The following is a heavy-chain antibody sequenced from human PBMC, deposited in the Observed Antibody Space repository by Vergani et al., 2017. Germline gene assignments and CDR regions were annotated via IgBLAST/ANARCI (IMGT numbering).Heavy chain of an antibody. CDR1: GYSINSDFY. J-gene: IGHJ3*02. CDR3: ARRPTWELGAFDI. CDR2: IYPSGNT. Sequence: QVQLQESGPGLVKPSETLSLTCAVSGYSINSDFYWGWIRQPPGKGLEWIATIYPSGNTYYNPSLNSQLTMSVDKSKNQFSLKLNSMTAADTAVYYCARRPTWELGAFDIWGQGTLVTVSS. V-gene: IGHV4-38-2*01. D-gene: IGHD1-26*01.